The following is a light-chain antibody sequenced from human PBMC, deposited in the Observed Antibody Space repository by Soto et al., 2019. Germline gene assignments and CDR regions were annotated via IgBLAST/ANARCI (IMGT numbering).Light chain of an antibody. J-gene: IGLJ1*01. CDR1: SSDVGGYKY. CDR3: CSYAGSNNYV. CDR2: EVS. Sequence: QSALTQPPSASGSPGQSVTISCTGTSSDVGGYKYVSWFQQHPGTAPKLMICEVSKRPSGVPDRFSGSRSGNTASLTVSGLQAEDEADYYCCSYAGSNNYVFGTGTQLTVL. V-gene: IGLV2-8*01.